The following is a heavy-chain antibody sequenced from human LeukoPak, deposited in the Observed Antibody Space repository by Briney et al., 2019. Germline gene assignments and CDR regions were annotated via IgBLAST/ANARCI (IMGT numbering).Heavy chain of an antibody. Sequence: PSETLSLTCTVSGGSISSYYWSWIRQPPGKGLEWIGYIYYSGSTNYNPSLKSRVTISVDTSKNQFSLKLSSVTAADTAVYYCARQKYGSGSYSGMDVWGQGTTVTVSS. CDR2: IYYSGST. D-gene: IGHD3-10*01. J-gene: IGHJ6*02. CDR3: ARQKYGSGSYSGMDV. CDR1: GGSISSYY. V-gene: IGHV4-59*08.